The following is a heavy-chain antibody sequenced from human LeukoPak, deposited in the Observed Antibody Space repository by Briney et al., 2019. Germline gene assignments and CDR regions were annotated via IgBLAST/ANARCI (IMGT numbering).Heavy chain of an antibody. CDR1: GYTSTGYY. CDR3: ARGWRITIFGVVPTLGY. D-gene: IGHD3-3*01. Sequence: RASVKVSCKASGYTSTGYYMHWVRQAPGQGLEWMGWINPNSGGTNYAQKFQGRVTMTRDTSISTAYMELSRLRSDDTAVYYCARGWRITIFGVVPTLGYWGQGTLVTVSS. CDR2: INPNSGGT. V-gene: IGHV1-2*02. J-gene: IGHJ4*02.